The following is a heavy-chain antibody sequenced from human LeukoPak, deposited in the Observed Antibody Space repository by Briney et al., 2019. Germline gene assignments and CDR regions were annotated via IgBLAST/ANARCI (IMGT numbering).Heavy chain of an antibody. Sequence: GGSLRLSCAASGFTFSSYAMSWVRQAPGKGLEWVSAISGSGGSTYYADSVKGRFTISRDNSKNTLYLQMNSLRAEDTAVYYCAKGAQRNYYDSSGPPFDYWGQGTLVTVSS. CDR2: ISGSGGST. CDR3: AKGAQRNYYDSSGPPFDY. CDR1: GFTFSSYA. J-gene: IGHJ4*02. D-gene: IGHD3-22*01. V-gene: IGHV3-23*01.